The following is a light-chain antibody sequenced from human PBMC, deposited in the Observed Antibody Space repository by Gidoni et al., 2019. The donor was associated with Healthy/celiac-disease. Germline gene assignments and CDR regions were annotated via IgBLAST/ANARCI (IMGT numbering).Light chain of an antibody. Sequence: DIQITPSPSSLSASVGDRVTITCQASQDISNYLTWYQQKPGIAPKLLTYQAFHLETGVPSRFSGSRSGTHVTFTISRLQPEYIATYSCPPYDNLPTTVGPVTKADIK. V-gene: IGKV1-33*01. J-gene: IGKJ3*01. CDR3: PPYDNLPTT. CDR1: QDISNY. CDR2: QAF.